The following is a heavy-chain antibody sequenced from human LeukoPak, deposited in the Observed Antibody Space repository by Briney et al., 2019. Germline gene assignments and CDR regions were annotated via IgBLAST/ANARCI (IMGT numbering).Heavy chain of an antibody. D-gene: IGHD3-9*01. J-gene: IGHJ6*03. Sequence: SETLSLTCTVSGGSISSYYWSWIRQPAGKGLEWIGRIYTSGSTNYIPSLKSRVTMSVDTSKNQFSLKLSSVTAADTAVYYCARAAIQSAVLRYFGLLGRGNYYYYMDVWGKGTTVTVSS. CDR3: ARAAIQSAVLRYFGLLGRGNYYYYMDV. CDR1: GGSISSYY. V-gene: IGHV4-4*07. CDR2: IYTSGST.